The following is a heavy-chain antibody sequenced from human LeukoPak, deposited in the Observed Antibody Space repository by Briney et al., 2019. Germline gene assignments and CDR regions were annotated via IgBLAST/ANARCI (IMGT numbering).Heavy chain of an antibody. V-gene: IGHV3-11*01. CDR3: ARDARSSSCGY. D-gene: IGHD6-13*01. CDR2: ISSSGSTI. Sequence: GGPLRLSCAASGFTFSDYYMSWFPQAPGKGLEWVSYISSSGSTIYYADSVKGRFTISRDNAKNSLYLQMNSLRAEDTAVYYCARDARSSSCGYWGQGTLVTVSS. J-gene: IGHJ4*02. CDR1: GFTFSDYY.